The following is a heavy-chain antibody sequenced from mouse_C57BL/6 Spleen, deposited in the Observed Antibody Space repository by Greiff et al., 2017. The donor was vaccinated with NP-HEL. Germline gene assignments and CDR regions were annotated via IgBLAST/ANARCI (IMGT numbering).Heavy chain of an antibody. D-gene: IGHD2-5*01. J-gene: IGHJ3*01. CDR1: GYSITSGYY. Sequence: EVQLVESGPGLVKPSQSLSLTCSVTGYSITSGYYWNWIRQFPGNKLEWMGYISYDGSNNYNPSLKNRISITRDTSKNQFFLKLNSVTTEDTATYYCAREDYSNYEGFAYWGQGTLVTVSS. V-gene: IGHV3-6*01. CDR3: AREDYSNYEGFAY. CDR2: ISYDGSN.